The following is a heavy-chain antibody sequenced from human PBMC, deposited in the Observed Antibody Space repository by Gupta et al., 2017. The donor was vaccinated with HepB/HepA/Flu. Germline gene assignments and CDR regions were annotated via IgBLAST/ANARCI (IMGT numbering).Heavy chain of an antibody. Sequence: QVQLVESGGGVVQPGRSLRLSCAASGFTFSSYGMHWVRQAPGKGLEWVAVISYDGSNKYYADSVKGRFPISRDNSKNTLYLQMTSLRAEDTAVYYFAKDSGYSGWSLSYWGQGPLVTVSS. D-gene: IGHD6-6*01. CDR2: ISYDGSNK. V-gene: IGHV3-30*18. J-gene: IGHJ4*02. CDR3: AKDSGYSGWSLSY. CDR1: GFTFSSYG.